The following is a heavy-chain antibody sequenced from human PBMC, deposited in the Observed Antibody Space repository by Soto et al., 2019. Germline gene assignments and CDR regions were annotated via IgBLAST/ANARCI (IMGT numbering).Heavy chain of an antibody. CDR3: ARERYCSSTSCRPLDP. CDR2: IYYSGST. D-gene: IGHD2-2*01. V-gene: IGHV4-39*02. J-gene: IGHJ5*02. Sequence: QLQLQESGPGLVKPSETLSLTCTVSGGSISSSSYYWGWIRQPPGKGLEWIGSIYYSGSTYYNPSLNSRVTMSVDTSKNQFSLKLSSVTAADTAVYYCARERYCSSTSCRPLDPWGQGTLVTVSS. CDR1: GGSISSSSYY.